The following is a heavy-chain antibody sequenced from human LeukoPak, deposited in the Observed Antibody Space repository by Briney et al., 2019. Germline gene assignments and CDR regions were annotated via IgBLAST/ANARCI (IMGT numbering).Heavy chain of an antibody. Sequence: GGSLRLSCAASGFSLSNYNMNWVRQAPGKGLEWISYISTISGTLHYADSVKGRATISRDNANNSLFLQMDNLRAEDTAVYYCARVDRENYPSYAFDVWGQGTSVIVSS. CDR3: ARVDRENYPSYAFDV. D-gene: IGHD1-7*01. CDR2: ISTISGTL. CDR1: GFSLSNYN. V-gene: IGHV3-48*01. J-gene: IGHJ3*01.